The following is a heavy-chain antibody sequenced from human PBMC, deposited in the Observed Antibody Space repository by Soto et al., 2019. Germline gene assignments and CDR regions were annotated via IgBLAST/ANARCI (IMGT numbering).Heavy chain of an antibody. CDR2: ISYDGSNK. D-gene: IGHD6-13*01. V-gene: IGHV3-30*18. J-gene: IGHJ4*02. Sequence: QVQLVESGGGVVQPGRSLRLSCAASGFTFSSYGMHWVRQAPGKGLEWVAVISYDGSNKYYADSVKGRFTISRDNSKNTLYLQMNSLRAEDTAVYYCAKDLYSSTTPFDYWGQGTPVTVSS. CDR1: GFTFSSYG. CDR3: AKDLYSSTTPFDY.